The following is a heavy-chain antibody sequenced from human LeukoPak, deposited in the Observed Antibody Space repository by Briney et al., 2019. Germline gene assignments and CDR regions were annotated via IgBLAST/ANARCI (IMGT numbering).Heavy chain of an antibody. J-gene: IGHJ4*02. V-gene: IGHV3-30*02. CDR2: IRYDGNNK. Sequence: GGSLRLSCAASGFTFSSYGMHWVRQAPGKGLEWVAFIRYDGNNKYYADSVKGRFTISRDDSKNTLYLQMNSLRAEDTALYYCAKDGETYYYASGNYFDYWGQGILVTISS. CDR1: GFTFSSYG. D-gene: IGHD3-10*01. CDR3: AKDGETYYYASGNYFDY.